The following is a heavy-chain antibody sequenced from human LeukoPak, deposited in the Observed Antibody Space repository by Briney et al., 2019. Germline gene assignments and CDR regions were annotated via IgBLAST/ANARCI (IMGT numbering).Heavy chain of an antibody. CDR2: ISAYNGNT. J-gene: IGHJ4*02. CDR3: ARDGGRGFNYGLYYFDY. Sequence: GASVKVSCKASGYTFTSYGISWVRQAPGQGLEWMGWISAYNGNTKYEQKLQGRVTMTTDTSTSTAYMEMRSLRSDDTAVYYCARDGGRGFNYGLYYFDYWGQGTLVTVSS. CDR1: GYTFTSYG. V-gene: IGHV1-18*01. D-gene: IGHD5-18*01.